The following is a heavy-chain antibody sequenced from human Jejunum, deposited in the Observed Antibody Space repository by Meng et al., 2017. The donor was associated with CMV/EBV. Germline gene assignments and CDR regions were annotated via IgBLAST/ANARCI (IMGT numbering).Heavy chain of an antibody. CDR3: ARRGSVIIASGAPAFYFDL. CDR1: NGDYY. V-gene: IGHV4-31*02. CDR2: VYYSGST. Sequence: NGDYYWTWIRQYPGEGLEWIGYVYYSGSTYYNPSLKSRVTMSVDTSKNQFSLTLNYVTAADTAVYYCARRGSVIIASGAPAFYFDLWGQGTLVTVSS. D-gene: IGHD3-10*01. J-gene: IGHJ4*02.